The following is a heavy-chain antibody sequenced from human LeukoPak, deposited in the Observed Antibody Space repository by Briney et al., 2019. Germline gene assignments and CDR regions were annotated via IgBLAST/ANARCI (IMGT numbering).Heavy chain of an antibody. V-gene: IGHV4-39*01. D-gene: IGHD1-20*01. J-gene: IGHJ4*02. CDR1: GGSISRSTYS. CDR3: ARQIITGTGRGYFDS. Sequence: PTETLSLTCTVSGGSISRSTYSWGWIRQPPGKGLEWIGTIYYSGSAYYNPSLNSRVTVSVDTSKNQFSLKLSSVTAADTSVYYCARQIITGTGRGYFDSWGQGSLLTVSS. CDR2: IYYSGSA.